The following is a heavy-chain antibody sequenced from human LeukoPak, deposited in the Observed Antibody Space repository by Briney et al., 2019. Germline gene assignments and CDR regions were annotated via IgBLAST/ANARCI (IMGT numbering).Heavy chain of an antibody. CDR2: IYYSGST. D-gene: IGHD6-19*01. CDR1: GGSISTFY. Sequence: SETLSLTCTVSGGSISTFYWNWIRQPPGKGLEWIGHIYYSGSTNYNPSLKSRVTISVDTSKNQFSLKLSSVTAADTAVYYCARLSSGWEVDYWGQGTLVTVSS. V-gene: IGHV4-59*12. J-gene: IGHJ4*02. CDR3: ARLSSGWEVDY.